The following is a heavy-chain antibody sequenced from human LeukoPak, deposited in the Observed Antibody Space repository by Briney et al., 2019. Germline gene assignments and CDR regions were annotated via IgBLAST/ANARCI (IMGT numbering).Heavy chain of an antibody. D-gene: IGHD3-22*01. Sequence: SVKVSCKASGGTFSSYAISWVRQAPGQGLEWMGGIIPIFGTANYAQKFQGRVTITADESTSTAYMELSSLRSEDTAVYNCARVPNYYDSSGVVYWGQGTLVTVSS. J-gene: IGHJ4*02. CDR2: IIPIFGTA. CDR3: ARVPNYYDSSGVVY. CDR1: GGTFSSYA. V-gene: IGHV1-69*01.